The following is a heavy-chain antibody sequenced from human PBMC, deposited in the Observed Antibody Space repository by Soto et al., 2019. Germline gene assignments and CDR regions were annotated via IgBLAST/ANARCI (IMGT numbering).Heavy chain of an antibody. CDR2: ISGSGSNT. CDR1: GFSFSTYA. V-gene: IGHV3-23*01. Sequence: GGSLRLSCEASGFSFSTYAMNGVRQAPGKGLEWVSVISGSGSNTFYADSVRGRFTISRDNSKKTVYLQMNSLRAEDTAVYYCAKGLSPSYYDILTGPDFWGQGTLVTFSS. J-gene: IGHJ4*02. CDR3: AKGLSPSYYDILTGPDF. D-gene: IGHD3-9*01.